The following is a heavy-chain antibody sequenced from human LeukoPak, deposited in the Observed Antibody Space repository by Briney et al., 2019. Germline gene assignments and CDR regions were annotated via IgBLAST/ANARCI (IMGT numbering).Heavy chain of an antibody. V-gene: IGHV3-23*01. Sequence: PGGSLRLSCAASGFTFSSYAMSWVRQAPGKGLEWVSAISGSGGSTYYADSVKGRFTISRDNSKNTLYLQMNSLRAEDTAVYYCAKDPAYSYGYEPFDYWGQGTLVTVSS. J-gene: IGHJ4*02. D-gene: IGHD5-18*01. CDR3: AKDPAYSYGYEPFDY. CDR2: ISGSGGST. CDR1: GFTFSSYA.